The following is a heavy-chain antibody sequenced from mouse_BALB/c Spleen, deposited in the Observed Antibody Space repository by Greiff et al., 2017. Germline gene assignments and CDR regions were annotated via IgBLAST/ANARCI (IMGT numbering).Heavy chain of an antibody. J-gene: IGHJ2*01. V-gene: IGHV1-54*01. CDR1: GYAFTNYL. CDR2: INPGSGGT. CDR3: ARARGNYEDY. D-gene: IGHD2-1*01. Sequence: QVQLQQSGAELVRPGTSVKVSCKASGYAFTNYLIEWVKQRPGQGLEWIGVINPGSGGTNYNEKFKGKATLTADKSSSTTYMQLSSLTSDDSAVYSCARARGNYEDYWGQGTTVTVSS.